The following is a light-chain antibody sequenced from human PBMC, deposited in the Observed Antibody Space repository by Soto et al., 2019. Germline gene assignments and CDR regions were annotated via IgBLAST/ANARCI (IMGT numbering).Light chain of an antibody. CDR3: MQVLQTPFT. V-gene: IGKV2-28*01. CDR2: LGS. J-gene: IGKJ4*01. CDR1: QSLLHSNGYNY. Sequence: DIVMTQSPLSLPVTPGEPASISCRSSQSLLHSNGYNYLDWFLQKPGQSPQLLIYLGSNRASGVPDRFGGSGSGTDFTLKISRVEAEDVGVYYCMQVLQTPFTFGGGTKLEIK.